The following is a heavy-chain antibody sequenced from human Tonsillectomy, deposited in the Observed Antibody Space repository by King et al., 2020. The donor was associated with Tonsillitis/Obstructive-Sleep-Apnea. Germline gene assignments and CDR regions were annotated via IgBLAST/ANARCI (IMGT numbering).Heavy chain of an antibody. J-gene: IGHJ4*02. V-gene: IGHV3-21*01. CDR2: ITSYI. CDR3: ARGRSSWESDFDY. Sequence: VQLVESGGGLVRPGGSLRLSCTASGFTFSSYSMSCVRQAPGKGLEWVSSITSYIYYADSVKGRFTISRDNAKNSLYLQMNSLRAEDTAVYYCARGRSSWESDFDYWGQGTLVTVSS. D-gene: IGHD1-26*01. CDR1: GFTFSSYS.